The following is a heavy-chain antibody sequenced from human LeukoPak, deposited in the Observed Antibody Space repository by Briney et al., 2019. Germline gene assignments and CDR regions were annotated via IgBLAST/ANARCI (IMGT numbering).Heavy chain of an antibody. V-gene: IGHV3-9*01. D-gene: IGHD5-24*01. Sequence: GGSLRLSCAASGFTFDDYAMHWVRQAPGKGLEWVSGISWNSGSIGYADSVKGRFTISRDNSKNTLYLQMNSLRAEDTAVYYCARDPGVEMATITLDYWGQGILVTVSS. J-gene: IGHJ4*02. CDR3: ARDPGVEMATITLDY. CDR2: ISWNSGSI. CDR1: GFTFDDYA.